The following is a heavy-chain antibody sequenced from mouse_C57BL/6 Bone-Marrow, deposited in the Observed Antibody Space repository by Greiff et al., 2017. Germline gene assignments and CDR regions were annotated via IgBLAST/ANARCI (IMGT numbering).Heavy chain of an antibody. CDR3: ARIYPWFAY. Sequence: QVQLKQSGAELVRPGTSVKVSCKASGYAFTNYLIEWVKQRPGQGLEWIGVINPGSGGTNYNEKFKGKATLTADKSSITAYMQLSSLTSEDSAVYFCARIYPWFAYWGQGTLVTVSA. CDR1: GYAFTNYL. D-gene: IGHD2-3*01. CDR2: INPGSGGT. J-gene: IGHJ3*01. V-gene: IGHV1-54*01.